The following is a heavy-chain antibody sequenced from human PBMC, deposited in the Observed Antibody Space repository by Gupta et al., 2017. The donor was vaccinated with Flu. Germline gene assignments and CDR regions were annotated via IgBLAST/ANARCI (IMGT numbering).Heavy chain of an antibody. D-gene: IGHD1-26*01. CDR1: SYD. CDR2: IGTAGDT. Sequence: SYDMHWVRQATVKGLEWVSAIGTAGDTYYPGSVKGRFTISRENAKNSLYLQMNSLRAGDTAVYYCARGGIVGAAAFYYFDYWGQGTLVTVSS. V-gene: IGHV3-13*01. J-gene: IGHJ4*02. CDR3: ARGGIVGAAAFYYFDY.